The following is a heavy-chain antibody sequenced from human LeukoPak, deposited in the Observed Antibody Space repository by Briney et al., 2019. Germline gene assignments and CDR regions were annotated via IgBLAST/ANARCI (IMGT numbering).Heavy chain of an antibody. CDR1: GFTFSNYW. D-gene: IGHD2/OR15-2a*01. CDR3: ARGFYDSDSTGLYLDH. V-gene: IGHV3-7*01. J-gene: IGHJ1*01. CDR2: IKQDGSQK. Sequence: GGSLRLSCVASGFTFSNYWMSWVRQAPGKGLEWLANIKQDGSQKYYVDSVKGRFTISRDNAKNSLYLEMNSLRAEDTAVYNCARGFYDSDSTGLYLDHWGQGTLVTVSS.